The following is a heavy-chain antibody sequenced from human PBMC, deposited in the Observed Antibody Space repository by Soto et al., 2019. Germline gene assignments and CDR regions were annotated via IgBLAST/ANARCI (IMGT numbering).Heavy chain of an antibody. V-gene: IGHV1-69*06. CDR2: IIPIFGTA. D-gene: IGHD2-2*01. CDR3: ARDPKYCSSTSCQYGGWFDP. CDR1: GGTFSSYA. J-gene: IGHJ5*02. Sequence: ASVKVSCKASGGTFSSYAISWVRQAPGQGLEWMGGIIPIFGTANYAQKFQGRVTITADKSTSTAYMELSSLRSEDTAVYYCARDPKYCSSTSCQYGGWFDPWGQGTLVTVSS.